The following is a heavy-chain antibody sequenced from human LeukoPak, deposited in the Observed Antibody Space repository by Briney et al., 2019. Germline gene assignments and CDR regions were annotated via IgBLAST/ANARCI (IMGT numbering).Heavy chain of an antibody. Sequence: SGTLSLTCTVSGGSISSYYWSWIRQPPGKGLEWIGEINHSGSTNYNPSLKSRVTISVDTSKNQFSLKLSSVTAADTAVYYCARNSWRNFDYWGQGTLVTVSS. CDR3: ARNSWRNFDY. CDR2: INHSGST. CDR1: GGSISSYY. V-gene: IGHV4-34*01. J-gene: IGHJ4*02. D-gene: IGHD4-11*01.